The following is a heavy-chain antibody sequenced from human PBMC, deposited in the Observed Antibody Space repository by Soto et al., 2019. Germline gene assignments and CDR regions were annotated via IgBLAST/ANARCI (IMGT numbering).Heavy chain of an antibody. CDR1: GFTFSSYG. CDR2: ISYDGSNK. Sequence: QVQLVESGGGVVQPGRSLRLSCAASGFTFSSYGMHWVRQAPGKGLEWVAVISYDGSNKYYADSVKGRFTISRDNSKNTLYLQMNSLRAEDTAVYYCAKTLSMAVGATGDIDYWGQGTLVTVSS. D-gene: IGHD1-26*01. CDR3: AKTLSMAVGATGDIDY. J-gene: IGHJ4*02. V-gene: IGHV3-30*18.